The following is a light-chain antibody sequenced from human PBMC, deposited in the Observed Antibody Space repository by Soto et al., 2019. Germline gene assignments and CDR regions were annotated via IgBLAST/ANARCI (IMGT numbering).Light chain of an antibody. Sequence: DIQMTQSPSTLSASVGDRVTITCRASQNIHDWLAWYQQKPGKAPKLLIYKASTLKSGVPSRFSGSGSGTEFTLTINSLQPDDFATYYCQQYNHYFGPGTKVDVK. CDR3: QQYNHY. J-gene: IGKJ3*01. CDR1: QNIHDW. V-gene: IGKV1-5*03. CDR2: KAS.